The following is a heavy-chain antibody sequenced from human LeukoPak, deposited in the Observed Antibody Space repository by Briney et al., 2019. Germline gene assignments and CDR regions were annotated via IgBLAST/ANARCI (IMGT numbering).Heavy chain of an antibody. J-gene: IGHJ4*02. Sequence: SVKVSCKASGGTFSSYAISWVRQAPGQGLEWTGGIIPIFGTANYAQKFQGRVTITADESTSTAYMELSSLRSEDTAVYYCASVDYYDSSGYDRFDYWGQGTLVTVSS. V-gene: IGHV1-69*13. CDR3: ASVDYYDSSGYDRFDY. CDR2: IIPIFGTA. CDR1: GGTFSSYA. D-gene: IGHD3-22*01.